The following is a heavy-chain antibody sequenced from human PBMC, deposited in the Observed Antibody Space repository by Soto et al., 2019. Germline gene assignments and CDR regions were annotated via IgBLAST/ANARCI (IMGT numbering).Heavy chain of an antibody. Sequence: SVKVSCKASGGTFSSYAISWVRQAPGQGLEWMGGIIPIFGTANYAQKFQGRVTITADESTSTAYMELSSLRSEDTAVYYCAREYYDFWSGYYGAFDIWGQGTMVTLSS. J-gene: IGHJ3*02. D-gene: IGHD3-3*01. CDR1: GGTFSSYA. CDR2: IIPIFGTA. CDR3: AREYYDFWSGYYGAFDI. V-gene: IGHV1-69*13.